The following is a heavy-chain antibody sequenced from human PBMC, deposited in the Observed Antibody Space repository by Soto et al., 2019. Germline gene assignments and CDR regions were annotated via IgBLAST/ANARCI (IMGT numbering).Heavy chain of an antibody. J-gene: IGHJ4*02. Sequence: QVQLVESGGGVVQPGRSLRLSCAASGFTFSSYGMHWVRQAPGKGLEWVAVIWYDGSNKYYADSVKGRFTISRDNSKNTLYLQMNSLRAEDTAVYYCARTENYYYDSSGPFDYWGQGTLVTVSS. D-gene: IGHD3-22*01. CDR1: GFTFSSYG. CDR3: ARTENYYYDSSGPFDY. V-gene: IGHV3-33*01. CDR2: IWYDGSNK.